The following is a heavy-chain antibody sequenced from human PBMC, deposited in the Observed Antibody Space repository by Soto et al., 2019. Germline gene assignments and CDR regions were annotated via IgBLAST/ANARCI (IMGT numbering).Heavy chain of an antibody. CDR1: GGSISSGGYS. D-gene: IGHD3-22*01. J-gene: IGHJ4*02. CDR2: IYHSGST. V-gene: IGHV4-30-2*01. CDR3: ARASGYYDSSGYSFIGNLDY. Sequence: SETLSLTSAVSGGSISSGGYSWSWIRQPPGKGLEWIGYIYHSGSTYYNPSLKSRVTISVDRSKNQFSLKLSSVTAADTAVYYCARASGYYDSSGYSFIGNLDYRRQGPLVTVSS.